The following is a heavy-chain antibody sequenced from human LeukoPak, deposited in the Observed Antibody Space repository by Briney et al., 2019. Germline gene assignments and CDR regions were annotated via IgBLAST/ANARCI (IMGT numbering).Heavy chain of an antibody. CDR3: ATLDSYYDNSGRPLVPD. D-gene: IGHD3-22*01. J-gene: IGHJ4*02. Sequence: ASVKVSCKVSGYTLTELSMHWVRQAPGKGREWMGGFDPEDGETIYAQKFQGRVTMTEDTSTDTAYMELSSLRSEDTAVYYCATLDSYYDNSGRPLVPDWGQGTLVTVSS. CDR2: FDPEDGET. V-gene: IGHV1-24*01. CDR1: GYTLTELS.